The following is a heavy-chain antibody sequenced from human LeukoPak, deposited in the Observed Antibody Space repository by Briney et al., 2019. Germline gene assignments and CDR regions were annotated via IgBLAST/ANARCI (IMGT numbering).Heavy chain of an antibody. CDR2: IYSGGST. D-gene: IGHD6-13*01. CDR1: GFTVSSNY. Sequence: GGSLRLSCAASGFTVSSNYMSWVRQAPGKRLEWVSVIYSGGSTYYADSVKGRFTISRDNSKNTLYLQMNSLRAEDTAVYYCARDRIAAGGGAFDIWGQGTMVTVSS. CDR3: ARDRIAAGGGAFDI. V-gene: IGHV3-66*01. J-gene: IGHJ3*02.